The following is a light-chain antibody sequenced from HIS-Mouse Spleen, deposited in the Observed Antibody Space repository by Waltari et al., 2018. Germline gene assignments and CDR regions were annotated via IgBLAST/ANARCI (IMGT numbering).Light chain of an antibody. J-gene: IGLJ2*01. CDR1: NLGSKR. V-gene: IGLV3-21*02. Sequence: SYVLTQPPSVSVAPGQTARITCGGNNLGSKRVHWYQQKTGQAPVLVVYDDSHRPAGIPGRFAGSNSGNTATLTISRGEAGDEADYYCQVWDSSSDHVVFGGGTKLTVL. CDR3: QVWDSSSDHVV. CDR2: DDS.